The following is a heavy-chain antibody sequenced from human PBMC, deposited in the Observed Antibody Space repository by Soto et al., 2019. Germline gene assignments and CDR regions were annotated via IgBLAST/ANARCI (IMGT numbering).Heavy chain of an antibody. CDR3: ARLYYYDSSGYYP. CDR1: GGSISSGGYY. Sequence: SETLSLTCTVSGGSISSGGYYWSWIRQHPGKGLEWIGYIYYSGSTYYNPSLKSRVTISVDTSKNQFSLKLSSVTAADTAVYYCARLYYYDSSGYYPWGQGTLVTVSS. CDR2: IYYSGST. D-gene: IGHD3-22*01. V-gene: IGHV4-31*03. J-gene: IGHJ5*02.